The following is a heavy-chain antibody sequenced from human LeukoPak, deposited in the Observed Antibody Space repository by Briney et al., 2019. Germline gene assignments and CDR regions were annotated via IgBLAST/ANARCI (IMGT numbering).Heavy chain of an antibody. CDR1: GGTFSSYA. J-gene: IGHJ4*02. CDR3: ARDVGVWFGELSF. D-gene: IGHD3-10*01. Sequence: SVKVSCKASGGTFSSYAISWVRQAPGQGLEWMGGIIPIFGTANYAQKFQGRVTITADESASTAYMELSSLRSEDTAVYYCARDVGVWFGELSFWGQGTLVTVSS. V-gene: IGHV1-69*01. CDR2: IIPIFGTA.